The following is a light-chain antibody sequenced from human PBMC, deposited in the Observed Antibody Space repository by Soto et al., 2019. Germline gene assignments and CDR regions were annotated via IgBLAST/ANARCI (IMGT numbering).Light chain of an antibody. CDR3: HQYNNWPFT. Sequence: EIVMTQSPATLSVSPGERATLSCRASQSISSNLAWHQQKPGQAPRPLIYGASTRATGVPARFSGSGSGTEFTLTISSLQSEDFAIYYCHQYNNWPFTFGPETKVDIK. J-gene: IGKJ3*01. V-gene: IGKV3-15*01. CDR2: GAS. CDR1: QSISSN.